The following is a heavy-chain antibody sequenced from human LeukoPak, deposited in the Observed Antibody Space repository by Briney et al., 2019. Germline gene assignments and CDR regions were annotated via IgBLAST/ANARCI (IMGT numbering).Heavy chain of an antibody. Sequence: SETLSLTCTVSGGSISSYYWSWIRQPAGKGLEWIGYIYYSGSTYYNPSLKSRVSISVDTSKNQFSLKLSSVSAADTAVYYCARGGGDVYNVFDYWGQGTLVTVSS. V-gene: IGHV4-59*06. J-gene: IGHJ4*02. CDR1: GGSISSYY. D-gene: IGHD5-24*01. CDR2: IYYSGST. CDR3: ARGGGDVYNVFDY.